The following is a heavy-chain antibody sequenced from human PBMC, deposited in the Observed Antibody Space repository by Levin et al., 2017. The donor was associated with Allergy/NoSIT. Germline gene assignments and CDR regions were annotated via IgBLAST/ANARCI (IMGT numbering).Heavy chain of an antibody. V-gene: IGHV4-34*01. Sequence: PSETLSLTCAVYGGSFSGYYWTWLRQPPGKGLEWIGDITHRGSTNYNPSLKSRVTVSVDTSKNQFSLTLSSVTAADTAVYYCARDDCSKALSYNYGMDVWGQGTTVTVSS. CDR3: ARDDCSKALSYNYGMDV. CDR1: GGSFSGYY. D-gene: IGHD4-11*01. CDR2: ITHRGST. J-gene: IGHJ6*02.